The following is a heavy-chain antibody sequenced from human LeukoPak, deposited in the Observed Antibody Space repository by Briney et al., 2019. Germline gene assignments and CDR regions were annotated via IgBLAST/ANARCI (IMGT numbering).Heavy chain of an antibody. Sequence: GGSLRLSCAASGFTFKNYLMHWVRQAPRKGLVWVSRITSDGTSTSYADSVKGRFTISRDNAKNTLYLQMNSLRAEDTAVYYCAGGGGWSLDYWGQGTLVTVSS. V-gene: IGHV3-74*01. J-gene: IGHJ4*02. CDR1: GFTFKNYL. CDR2: ITSDGTST. D-gene: IGHD6-19*01. CDR3: AGGGGWSLDY.